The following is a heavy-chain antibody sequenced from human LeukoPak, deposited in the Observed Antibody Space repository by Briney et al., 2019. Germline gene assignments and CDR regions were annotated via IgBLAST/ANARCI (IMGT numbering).Heavy chain of an antibody. CDR1: GVTCSNAW. CDR2: IKSKTDGGTT. J-gene: IGHJ4*02. CDR3: TTDVYSSSSDFDY. V-gene: IGHV3-15*01. D-gene: IGHD6-6*01. Sequence: GGSLRLSCAASGVTCSNAWMSWVRQAPGKGLEWVGRIKSKTDGGTTDYAAPVKGRFTISRDDSKNTLYLQMNSLKTEDTAVSYCTTDVYSSSSDFDYWGQGTLVTVSS.